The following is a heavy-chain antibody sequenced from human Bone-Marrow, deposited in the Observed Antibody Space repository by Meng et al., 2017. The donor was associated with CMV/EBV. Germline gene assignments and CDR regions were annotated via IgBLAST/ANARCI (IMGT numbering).Heavy chain of an antibody. J-gene: IGHJ4*02. D-gene: IGHD6-19*01. CDR2: IYPNSGGT. Sequence: ASVKVSCKASGYTFTDHYFHWVRQAPGQGLEWMGWIYPNSGGTHYAQKFQGRLTVTTDTSISTGYMELSSLGSDDTAVYYCAREPSGIAVAGPDYWGQGTLVTVSS. CDR3: AREPSGIAVAGPDY. V-gene: IGHV1-2*02. CDR1: GYTFTDHY.